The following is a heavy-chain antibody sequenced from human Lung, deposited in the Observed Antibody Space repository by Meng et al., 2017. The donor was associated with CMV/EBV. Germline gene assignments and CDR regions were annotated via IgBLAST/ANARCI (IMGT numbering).Heavy chain of an antibody. Sequence: SCAASGFTFSSYSMNWVRQAPGKGLEWVSSISSSSSYIYYADSVKGRFTISRDNAKNSLYLQMNSLRAEDTAVYYCARVLFMGSYYFDYWVQGTXVTVSS. CDR2: ISSSSSYI. V-gene: IGHV3-21*01. CDR3: ARVLFMGSYYFDY. CDR1: GFTFSSYS. J-gene: IGHJ4*02. D-gene: IGHD3-10*01.